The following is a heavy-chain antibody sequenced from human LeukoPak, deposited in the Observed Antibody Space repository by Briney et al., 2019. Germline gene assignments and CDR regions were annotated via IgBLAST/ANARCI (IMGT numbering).Heavy chain of an antibody. J-gene: IGHJ6*02. CDR2: IYYSGST. CDR1: GGSISNYY. D-gene: IGHD5-12*01. V-gene: IGHV4-59*01. CDR3: ARDDGYDLYGMDV. Sequence: SETLSLTCTVSGGSISNYYWSWIRQPPGKGLDRIGYIYYSGSTNYNPSLKSRVTISVDTSKNQFSLKLSSVTAGDTAVYYCARDDGYDLYGMDVWGQGTTVTVSS.